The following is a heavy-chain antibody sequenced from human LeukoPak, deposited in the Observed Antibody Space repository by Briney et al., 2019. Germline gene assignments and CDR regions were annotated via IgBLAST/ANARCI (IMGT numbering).Heavy chain of an antibody. CDR3: AKGLYYYDSSGITVD. V-gene: IGHV3-23*01. D-gene: IGHD3-22*01. CDR1: GFTFSSYS. J-gene: IGHJ4*02. CDR2: ISGSGGST. Sequence: GGSLRLSCAASGFTFSSYSMNWVRQAPGKGLEWVSAISGSGGSTYYADSVKGRFTISRDNSKNTLYLQMNSLRAEDTAVYYCAKGLYYYDSSGITVDWGQGTLVTVSS.